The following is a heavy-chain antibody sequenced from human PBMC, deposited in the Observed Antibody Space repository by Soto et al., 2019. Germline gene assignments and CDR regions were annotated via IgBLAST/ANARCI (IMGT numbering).Heavy chain of an antibody. J-gene: IGHJ4*02. Sequence: PGGSLRLSCVASGFTFSDYYVSWIRQTPGKGLEWASYISSNGRNIYYADSVKGRFTISRDNSKNSLYLQMNSLRVEDTALYYCARLPPPSCSGGSCSPYWGQGTLVTVSS. CDR1: GFTFSDYY. V-gene: IGHV3-11*01. CDR3: ARLPPPSCSGGSCSPY. D-gene: IGHD2-15*01. CDR2: ISSNGRNI.